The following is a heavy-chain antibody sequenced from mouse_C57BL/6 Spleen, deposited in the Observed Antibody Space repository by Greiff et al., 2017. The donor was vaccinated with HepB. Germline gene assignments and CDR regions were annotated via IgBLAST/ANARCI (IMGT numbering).Heavy chain of an antibody. CDR3: ASDSYYVSYFDY. CDR2: ISYDGSN. D-gene: IGHD2-12*01. CDR1: GYSITSGYY. V-gene: IGHV3-6*01. Sequence: VQLKESGPGLVKPSQSLSLTCSVTGYSITSGYYWYWIRQFPGNKLEWMGYISYDGSNNYNPSLKNRISITRDTSKNKFFLKLNSVTTEDTATYYCASDSYYVSYFDYWGQGTTLTVSS. J-gene: IGHJ2*01.